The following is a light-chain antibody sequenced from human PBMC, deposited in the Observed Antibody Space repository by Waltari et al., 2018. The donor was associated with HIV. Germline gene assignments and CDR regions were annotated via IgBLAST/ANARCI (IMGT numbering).Light chain of an antibody. V-gene: IGLV1-47*02. CDR2: CNI. J-gene: IGLJ3*02. Sequence: QSVVTQPPSASGTPGQRVTISCSGSSVGSNYVYWYQQLPGTAPKLLIYCNIQRPSGVPDRFSGSRSDTSVSLAISGLRSEDEADYYCATWDDWLSGWVFGGGTKLTVL. CDR1: SVGSNY. CDR3: ATWDDWLSGWV.